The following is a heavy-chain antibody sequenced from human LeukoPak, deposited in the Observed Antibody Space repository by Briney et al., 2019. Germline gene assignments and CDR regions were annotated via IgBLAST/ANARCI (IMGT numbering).Heavy chain of an antibody. V-gene: IGHV4-59*01. J-gene: IGHJ2*01. CDR2: IRYSGNT. CDR3: ARVSYWYFDL. Sequence: SETLSLTCTVNAGSLSGFYWNWIRQPPGKGLEWIGEIRYSGNTNYNPSLKSRVTISVDMSKNQFSLNLTSVTPADTAVYYCARVSYWYFDLWGRGTLVTVSS. CDR1: AGSLSGFY.